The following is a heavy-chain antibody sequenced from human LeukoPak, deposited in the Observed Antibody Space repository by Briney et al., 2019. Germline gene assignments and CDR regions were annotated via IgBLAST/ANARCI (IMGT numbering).Heavy chain of an antibody. Sequence: PGGSLRLSCAASGFTFSSYGMHWVRQAPGKGLEWVAVISYDGSNKYYADSVKGRFTISRDNSKNTLYLQMNSLRAEDTAVYYCAKGFDYYDSSGYHLWGQGTLVTVSS. CDR1: GFTFSSYG. V-gene: IGHV3-30*18. D-gene: IGHD3-22*01. CDR2: ISYDGSNK. CDR3: AKGFDYYDSSGYHL. J-gene: IGHJ5*02.